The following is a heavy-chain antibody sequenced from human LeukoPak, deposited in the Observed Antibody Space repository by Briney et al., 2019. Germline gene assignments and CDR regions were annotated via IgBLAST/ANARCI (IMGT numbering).Heavy chain of an antibody. V-gene: IGHV3-23*01. J-gene: IGHJ4*02. CDR3: AKYSPYDILTGSTYYFDY. D-gene: IGHD3-9*01. CDR2: ISSSGDST. CDR1: GFTFSSYA. Sequence: GGSLRLSCAASGFTFSSYAMSWVRQAPGKGLEWVSAISSSGDSTYYADSVKGRFTISRDNSKNTLFLQMNSLRVEDTALYYCAKYSPYDILTGSTYYFDYWGQGTLVTVSS.